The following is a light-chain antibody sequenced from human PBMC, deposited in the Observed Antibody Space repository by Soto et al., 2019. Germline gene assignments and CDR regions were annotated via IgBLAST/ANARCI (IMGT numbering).Light chain of an antibody. CDR2: WAS. CDR3: QQYYSTPWT. V-gene: IGKV4-1*01. CDR1: QSLLYSSNNKNY. J-gene: IGKJ1*01. Sequence: DFVMTQSPDSLAVYLGERATINCKSSQSLLYSSNNKNYLAWYQQKPGQPPKLLIYWASTRESGVPDRFSGSGSGTDFTLTISSLQAEDVAVYSCQQYYSTPWTFGQGTKVEIK.